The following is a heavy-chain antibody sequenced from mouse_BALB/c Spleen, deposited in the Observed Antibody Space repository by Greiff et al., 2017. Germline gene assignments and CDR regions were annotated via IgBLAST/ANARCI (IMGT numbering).Heavy chain of an antibody. CDR3: ARANWPYAMDY. D-gene: IGHD4-1*01. V-gene: IGHV2-9*02. Sequence: VHLVESGPGLVAPSQSLSITCTVSGFSLTSYGVHWVRQPPGKGLEWLGVIWAGGSTNYNSALMSRLSISKDNSKSQVFLKMNSLQTDDTAMYYCARANWPYAMDYWGQGTSVTVSS. J-gene: IGHJ4*01. CDR1: GFSLTSYG. CDR2: IWAGGST.